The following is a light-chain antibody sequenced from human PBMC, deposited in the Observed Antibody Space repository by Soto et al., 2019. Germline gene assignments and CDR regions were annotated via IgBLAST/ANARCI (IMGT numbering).Light chain of an antibody. CDR2: DVS. CDR3: SSYTSSSTLDV. CDR1: SSDVGGYNY. Sequence: QSELTQAASLSGSPGQSITISCTGTSSDVGGYNYVSWYQQHPGKAPKLMIYDVSNRPSGVSNRFSGSKSGNTASLTISGFQAEDEADYYCSSYTSSSTLDVFGTGTKVTVL. J-gene: IGLJ1*01. V-gene: IGLV2-14*01.